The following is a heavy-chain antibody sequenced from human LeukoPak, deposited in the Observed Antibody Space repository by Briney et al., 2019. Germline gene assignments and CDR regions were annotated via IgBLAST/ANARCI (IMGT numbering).Heavy chain of an antibody. J-gene: IGHJ4*02. CDR3: ARVGVMGDYFDF. Sequence: ASVKVSCKASGYTFTDYYVHWVRQAPGQGLEWMGWVNPKSDDTDYAQRFQGRVTMTWDTSFTTAYMELTGLRDDDTAVYFCARVGVMGDYFDFWGLGTLVAVST. CDR1: GYTFTDYY. D-gene: IGHD3-16*01. V-gene: IGHV1-2*02. CDR2: VNPKSDDT.